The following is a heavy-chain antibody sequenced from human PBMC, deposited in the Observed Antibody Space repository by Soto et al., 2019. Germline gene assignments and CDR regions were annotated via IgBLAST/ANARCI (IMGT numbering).Heavy chain of an antibody. V-gene: IGHV3-23*01. D-gene: IGHD6-19*01. CDR1: GFTFSEYA. J-gene: IGHJ3*02. Sequence: PGGSLRLSCAASGFTFSEYAMTWVRQAPGKGLEWVSAISGSGGSTYYADSVKGRFTISRDNSKNTLYLQMNSLRAEDTAVYYCAKEIYSSGWSRDDAFDIWGQGTMVTVSS. CDR2: ISGSGGST. CDR3: AKEIYSSGWSRDDAFDI.